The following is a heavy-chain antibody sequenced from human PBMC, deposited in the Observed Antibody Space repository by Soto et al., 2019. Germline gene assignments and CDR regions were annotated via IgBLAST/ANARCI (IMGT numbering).Heavy chain of an antibody. D-gene: IGHD2-15*01. CDR2: IYSGGST. V-gene: IGHV3-66*01. J-gene: IGHJ6*03. CDR3: ASRRYCSGGSCYSNYYYYMDV. Sequence: GGSLRLSCAASGFTVSSNYMSWVRQAPGKGLEWVSVIYSGGSTYYADSVKGRFTISRDNSKNTLYLQMNSLRAEDTAVYYCASRRYCSGGSCYSNYYYYMDVWGKGTTVTVSS. CDR1: GFTVSSNY.